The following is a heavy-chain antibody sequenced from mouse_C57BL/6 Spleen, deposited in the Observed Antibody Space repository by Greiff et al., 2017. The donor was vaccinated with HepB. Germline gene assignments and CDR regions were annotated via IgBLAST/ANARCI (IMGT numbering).Heavy chain of an antibody. Sequence: EVQLQQSGAELVRPGASVKLSCTASGFNIKDDYMHWVKQRPEQGLEWIGWIDPENGDTEYASKFQGKATITVDTSSNTAYLQLSSLTSEDTAVYYCTTYDYDEGYWDFDVWGTGTTVTVSS. V-gene: IGHV14-4*01. J-gene: IGHJ1*03. CDR2: IDPENGDT. CDR1: GFNIKDDY. D-gene: IGHD2-4*01. CDR3: TTYDYDEGYWDFDV.